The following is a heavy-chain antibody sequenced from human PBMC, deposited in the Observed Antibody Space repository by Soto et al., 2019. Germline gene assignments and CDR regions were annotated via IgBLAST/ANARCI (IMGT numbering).Heavy chain of an antibody. J-gene: IGHJ6*02. D-gene: IGHD4-17*01. Sequence: ASVKVSCKASGYTFTSYAMHWVRQAPGQRLEWMGWINAGNGNTKYSQKLQGRATMTTDTSTSTAYMELRSLRSDDTAVYYCARDDYGDYNLYDYYGMDVWGQGTTVTVSS. CDR3: ARDDYGDYNLYDYYGMDV. CDR2: INAGNGNT. CDR1: GYTFTSYA. V-gene: IGHV1-3*01.